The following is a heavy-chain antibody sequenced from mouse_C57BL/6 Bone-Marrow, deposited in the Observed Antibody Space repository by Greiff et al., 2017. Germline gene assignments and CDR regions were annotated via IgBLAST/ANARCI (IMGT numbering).Heavy chain of an antibody. D-gene: IGHD2-4*01. CDR3: ARPIYYDYFFAY. CDR1: GFTFSSYG. Sequence: EVKLVESGGDLVKPGGSLKLSCAASGFTFSSYGMSWVRQTPDKRLEWVATISSGGSYTYYPDSVKGRFTISRDNAKNTLYLQMSSLKSEDTAMYYCARPIYYDYFFAYWGQGTLVTVSA. J-gene: IGHJ3*01. CDR2: ISSGGSYT. V-gene: IGHV5-6*01.